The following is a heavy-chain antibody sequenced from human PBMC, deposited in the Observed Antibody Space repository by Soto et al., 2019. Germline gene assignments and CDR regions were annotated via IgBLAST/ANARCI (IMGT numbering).Heavy chain of an antibody. CDR3: ARMNVDSYQFYYAMDV. J-gene: IGHJ6*02. D-gene: IGHD4-17*01. V-gene: IGHV2-70*04. CDR2: IDYDDDK. Sequence: SGPTLVNPTQTLTLTCTSSGFSLRTSGMRVSWIRQPPGKALEWLARIDYDDDKFYSTSLKTRLTISKDTSRNQVVLTMTNMDPVDTATYYCARMNVDSYQFYYAMDVWGQGTTVTVSS. CDR1: GFSLRTSGMR.